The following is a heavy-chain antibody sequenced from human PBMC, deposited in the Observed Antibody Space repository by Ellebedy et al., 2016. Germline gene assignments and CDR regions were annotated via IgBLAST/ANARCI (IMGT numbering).Heavy chain of an antibody. CDR3: ATDLTYWDYFDY. D-gene: IGHD2-8*02. V-gene: IGHV1-24*01. Sequence: ASVKVSXXVSGYTLTELSMHWVRQAPGKGLEWMGGFDPEDGETIYAQKFQGRVTMTEDTSTDTAYMELSSLRSEDTAVYYCATDLTYWDYFDYWGQGTLVTVSS. J-gene: IGHJ4*02. CDR2: FDPEDGET. CDR1: GYTLTELS.